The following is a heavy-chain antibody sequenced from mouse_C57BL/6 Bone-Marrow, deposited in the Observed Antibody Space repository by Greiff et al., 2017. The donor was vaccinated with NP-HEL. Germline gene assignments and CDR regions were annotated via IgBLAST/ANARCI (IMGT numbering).Heavy chain of an antibody. CDR2: INPGSGGT. CDR1: GYAFTNYL. CDR3: AREGYYGSSDAMDY. V-gene: IGHV1-54*01. Sequence: LVESGAELVRPGTSVKVSCKASGYAFTNYLIEWVKQRPGQGLEWIGVINPGSGGTNYNEKFKGKATLTADKSSSTAYMQLSSLTSEDSAVYFCAREGYYGSSDAMDYWGQGTSVTVSS. J-gene: IGHJ4*01. D-gene: IGHD1-1*01.